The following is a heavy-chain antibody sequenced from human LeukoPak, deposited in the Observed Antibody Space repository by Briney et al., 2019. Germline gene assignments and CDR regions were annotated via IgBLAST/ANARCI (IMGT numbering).Heavy chain of an antibody. D-gene: IGHD2-2*02. J-gene: IGHJ3*02. V-gene: IGHV1-46*01. CDR2: INPSGGST. CDR3: ARGPTPQYRSSTSCYTGGAFDI. CDR1: GYTLTSYY. Sequence: ASVKVSCKAPGYTLTSYYMHWVRQAPGQGLEWMGIINPSGGSTSYAQKFQGRVTMTRDTSTSTVYMELSSLRSEDTAVYYCARGPTPQYRSSTSCYTGGAFDIWGQGTMVTVSS.